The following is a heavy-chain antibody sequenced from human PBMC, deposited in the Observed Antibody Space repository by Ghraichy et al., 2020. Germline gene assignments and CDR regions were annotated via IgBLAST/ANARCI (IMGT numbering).Heavy chain of an antibody. D-gene: IGHD6-13*01. V-gene: IGHV3-48*01. CDR2: ISSSSGII. J-gene: IGHJ4*02. CDR1: GFTFSTYS. Sequence: LSLTCAASGFTFSTYSMNWVRQAPGKGLEWVSHISSSSGIIYYADSVKGRFSISRDNAKNSLSLQMNSLRAEDTAVYYCARGRGQQLYDYWGQGTLVTVSS. CDR3: ARGRGQQLYDY.